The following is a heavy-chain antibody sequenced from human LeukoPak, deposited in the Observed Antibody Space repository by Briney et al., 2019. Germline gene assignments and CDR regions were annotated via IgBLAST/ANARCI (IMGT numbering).Heavy chain of an antibody. Sequence: ASAKGSCKASVGTFSSYAFSWVGQAPGQGLEWMGVIIPMFSTANYAQKFQGRVTITADESTSTAYMELSSLRSEDMAVYYCAREDPHYGSGSYSDWGQGTLVTVSS. V-gene: IGHV1-69*01. CDR2: IIPMFSTA. J-gene: IGHJ4*02. CDR3: AREDPHYGSGSYSD. D-gene: IGHD3-10*01. CDR1: VGTFSSYA.